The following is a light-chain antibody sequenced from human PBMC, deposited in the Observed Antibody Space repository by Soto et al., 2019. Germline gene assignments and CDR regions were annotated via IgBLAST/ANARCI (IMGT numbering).Light chain of an antibody. J-gene: IGKJ4*01. CDR3: QQYFDTPLT. CDR2: WSS. CDR1: QRVLWDSNNKHY. Sequence: DIVMTKSPDSLAASLGERATINCKSSQRVLWDSNNKHYLAWYQLKPRQPPKLLISWSSTRESGVPDRFSGSGSRTDFTLTTSSLQAEDVAIYYCQQYFDTPLTFGGGTKVEIK. V-gene: IGKV4-1*01.